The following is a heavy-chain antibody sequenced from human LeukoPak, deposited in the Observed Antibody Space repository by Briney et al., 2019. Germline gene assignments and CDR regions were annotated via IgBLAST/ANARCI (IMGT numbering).Heavy chain of an antibody. D-gene: IGHD5-18*01. CDR3: ARGQGYSYPPAFDL. J-gene: IGHJ2*01. CDR1: GFTFSSYS. Sequence: GGSLRLSCAASGFTFSSYSMNWVRQAPGKGLEWVSSISSSSSYIYYADSVKGRFTISRDNAKNSLYLQMNSLRAEDTAVYCCARGQGYSYPPAFDLWGRGTLVTVSS. V-gene: IGHV3-21*01. CDR2: ISSSSSYI.